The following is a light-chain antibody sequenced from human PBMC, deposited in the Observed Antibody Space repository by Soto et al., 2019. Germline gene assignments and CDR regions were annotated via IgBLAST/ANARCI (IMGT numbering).Light chain of an antibody. CDR1: SGDIGDYNY. V-gene: IGLV2-14*01. CDR2: DVS. Sequence: QSPLTQPASVSGSPGQSITISCVGTSGDIGDYNYVSWYQQHPGKVPKVIIYDVSNRPSGVSYRFSGTKSGNTASLTVSGLQAEDEADYYCCSYTRSGTLIFGTGTKLTVL. J-gene: IGLJ1*01. CDR3: CSYTRSGTLI.